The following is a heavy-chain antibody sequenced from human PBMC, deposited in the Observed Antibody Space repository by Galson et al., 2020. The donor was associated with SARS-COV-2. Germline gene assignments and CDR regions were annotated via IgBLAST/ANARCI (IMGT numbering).Heavy chain of an antibody. J-gene: IGHJ4*02. Sequence: SETLSLTCAVSDGSFSGYYWSWIRQSPGKGLEWIGEISHSGSTNYKPSLKSRLTMSVDTSKNQFSLKLSSVTAADTAVYYCARGLYGSKYFDYWGQGTLVTVSS. D-gene: IGHD3-10*01. V-gene: IGHV4-34*01. CDR3: ARGLYGSKYFDY. CDR2: ISHSGST. CDR1: DGSFSGYY.